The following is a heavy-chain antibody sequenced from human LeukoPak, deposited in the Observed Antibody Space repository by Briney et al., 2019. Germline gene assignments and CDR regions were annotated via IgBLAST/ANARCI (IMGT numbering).Heavy chain of an antibody. CDR3: ARGGVAAAGNDAFDI. CDR2: IYYSGST. Sequence: SETLSLTYTVSGGSISSGDYYWSWIRQPPGKGLEWIGYIYYSGSTYHNPSLKSRVTISVDTSKNQFSLKLSSVTAADTAVYYCARGGVAAAGNDAFDIWGQGTMVTVSS. CDR1: GGSISSGDYY. J-gene: IGHJ3*02. V-gene: IGHV4-30-4*01. D-gene: IGHD6-13*01.